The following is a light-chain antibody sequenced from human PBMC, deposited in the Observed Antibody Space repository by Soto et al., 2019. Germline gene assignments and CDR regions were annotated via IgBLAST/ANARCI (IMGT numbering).Light chain of an antibody. Sequence: DIQMTQCPSTLSASVGDRFTITCRASQSISSWLAWYQQKPGKAPKLLIYDASSLESGVPSRFSGSGSGTDFTLTISRLEPEDFAVYYCQQRSNWLWTFGQGTKVDIK. V-gene: IGKV1-5*01. CDR2: DAS. CDR1: QSISSW. J-gene: IGKJ1*01. CDR3: QQRSNWLWT.